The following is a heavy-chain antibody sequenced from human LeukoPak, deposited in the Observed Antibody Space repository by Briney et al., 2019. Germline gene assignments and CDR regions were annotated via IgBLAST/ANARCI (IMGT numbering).Heavy chain of an antibody. J-gene: IGHJ3*01. V-gene: IGHV3-33*06. D-gene: IGHD2-2*01. CDR3: AKEPQP. CDR1: GFTFINFA. Sequence: GGSLRLSCAASGFTFINFAMHWFRQAPAKGLEWVAIVWYDGTKKYYVDSVDGRFTISRDNSKNTLYLQMNSLRAEDTAVYYCAKEPQPWGQGTMVTVSA. CDR2: VWYDGTKK.